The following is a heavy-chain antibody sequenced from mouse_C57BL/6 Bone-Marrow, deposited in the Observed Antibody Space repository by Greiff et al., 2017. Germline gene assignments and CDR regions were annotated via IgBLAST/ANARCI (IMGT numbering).Heavy chain of an antibody. J-gene: IGHJ4*01. CDR1: GYTFTSYW. CDR3: TGYYYGSRREAMDY. V-gene: IGHV1-5*01. Sequence: VQLKESGTVLARPGASVKMSCKTSGYTFTSYWMHWVKQRPGQGLEWIGAIYPGNIDTSYNQKFKGKAKLTAVTSASTAYMELSSLTNEDSAVYYCTGYYYGSRREAMDYWGQGTSVTVSS. D-gene: IGHD1-1*01. CDR2: IYPGNIDT.